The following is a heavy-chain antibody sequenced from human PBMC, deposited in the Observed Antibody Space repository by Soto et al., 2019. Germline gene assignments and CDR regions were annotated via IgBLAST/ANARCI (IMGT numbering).Heavy chain of an antibody. J-gene: IGHJ4*02. D-gene: IGHD6-6*01. Sequence: QVQLQESGPGLVKPSQTLSLTCTVSGGSISSGIYYWSWIRQHPGKGLEWIGYIYFSVSAYYNPSLTSRVTISVDTSKSQFSLRLSSVTAADTAVYYCARSRRYTTSSLAAFDHWGQGTLVTVSS. V-gene: IGHV4-31*03. CDR1: GGSISSGIYY. CDR2: IYFSVSA. CDR3: ARSRRYTTSSLAAFDH.